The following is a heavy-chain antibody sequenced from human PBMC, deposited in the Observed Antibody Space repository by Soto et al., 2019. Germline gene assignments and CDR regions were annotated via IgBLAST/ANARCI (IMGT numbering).Heavy chain of an antibody. J-gene: IGHJ4*02. CDR1: GYTFTRSL. CDR3: DRSQNYGSGAYSDY. V-gene: IGHV1-3*04. Sequence: QVHLEQSGAEVKKPGASVKVSCKASGYTFTRSLMHCVRQAPGQSREWMGWINIGTGYTKISQRLQGRVSFAGDTSASTAYMELSRLRSEDTAVYYCDRSQNYGSGAYSDYWGQGTIVTISS. CDR2: INIGTGYT. D-gene: IGHD3-10*01.